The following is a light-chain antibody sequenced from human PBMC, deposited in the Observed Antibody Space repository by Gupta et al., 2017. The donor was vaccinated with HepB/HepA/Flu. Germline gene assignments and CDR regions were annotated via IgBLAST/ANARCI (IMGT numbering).Light chain of an antibody. V-gene: IGKV2-28*01. CDR1: QSLLHSTGDNY. J-gene: IGKJ1*01. CDR3: KQAQQTPVT. CDR2: LGY. Sequence: DIVMKQSSLSLPVTPGEPASISCTASQSLLHSTGDNYVEWYLQKPGQSPQLLLYLGYNRASGVPDRFSSSGAGADCTLNISRVEAEDVGLYSCKQAQQTPVTFGQGTKVEIK.